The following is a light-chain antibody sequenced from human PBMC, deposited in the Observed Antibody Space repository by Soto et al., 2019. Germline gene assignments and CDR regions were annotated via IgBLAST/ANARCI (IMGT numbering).Light chain of an antibody. J-gene: IGKJ5*01. CDR2: AAS. Sequence: DIQMTQSPSTLSASVGDRVTITCRAGQSISTWLAWCQQEPGQAPKLLISAASNLESGVPSRFSGSGSGTDFTLTISCLQSEDFATYYCQQYHRSSITFGQGTRLEIK. V-gene: IGKV1-5*01. CDR3: QQYHRSSIT. CDR1: QSISTW.